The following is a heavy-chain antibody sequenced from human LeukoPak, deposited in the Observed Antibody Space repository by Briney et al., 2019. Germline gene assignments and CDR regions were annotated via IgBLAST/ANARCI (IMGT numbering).Heavy chain of an antibody. CDR3: ARVTPPQTAMPGY. D-gene: IGHD2-2*01. CDR1: GGSISSYY. Sequence: SETLSLTCTVSGGSISSYYWSWIRQPPGKGLEWIGYIYYSGSTNYNPSLKSRVTISVDTSKNQFSLKLSSVTAADTAVYYCARVTPPQTAMPGYWGQGTLVTVSS. CDR2: IYYSGST. J-gene: IGHJ4*02. V-gene: IGHV4-59*12.